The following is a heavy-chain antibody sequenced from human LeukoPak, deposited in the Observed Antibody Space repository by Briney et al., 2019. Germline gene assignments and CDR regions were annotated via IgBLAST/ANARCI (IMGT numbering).Heavy chain of an antibody. J-gene: IGHJ4*02. Sequence: SQTLSLTCTVSGGSISSGSYCWSWIRQPAGKGLEWIGRIYTSGSTNYNPSLKSRVTISVDTSKNQFSLKLSSVAAADTALYYCARGNPSLYSSGWYPFDYWGQGTLVTVSS. CDR3: ARGNPSLYSSGWYPFDY. D-gene: IGHD6-19*01. CDR1: GGSISSGSYC. CDR2: IYTSGST. V-gene: IGHV4-61*02.